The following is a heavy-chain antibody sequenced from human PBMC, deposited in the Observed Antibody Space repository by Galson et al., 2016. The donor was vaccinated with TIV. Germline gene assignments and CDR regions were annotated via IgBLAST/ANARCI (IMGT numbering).Heavy chain of an antibody. D-gene: IGHD6-13*01. CDR1: GGTFNIYA. V-gene: IGHV1-69*13. CDR3: ARPSSSCRGCSYYYYMDV. CDR2: ILPIFGAA. Sequence: SVKVSCKASGGTFNIYAISWVRQAPGQGLEWMGGILPIFGAANYAQKFQGRVTITADESTNTAYMELSSLKSEDTAVYYCARPSSSCRGCSYYYYMDVWGMGTTVTVSS. J-gene: IGHJ6*03.